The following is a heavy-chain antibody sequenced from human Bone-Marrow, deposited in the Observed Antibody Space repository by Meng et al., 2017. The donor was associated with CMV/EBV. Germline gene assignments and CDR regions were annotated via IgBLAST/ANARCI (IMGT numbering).Heavy chain of an antibody. J-gene: IGHJ4*02. V-gene: IGHV3-53*01. CDR3: ARASSY. Sequence: GESLKISCAASGFTVSSNYMSWVRQAPGKGLEWVSVIYSGGSTYYADSVKGRFTISRDNSKNTLYLQMNSRRAEDTAVYYCARASSYWGQGTLVTVSS. CDR1: GFTVSSNY. CDR2: IYSGGST.